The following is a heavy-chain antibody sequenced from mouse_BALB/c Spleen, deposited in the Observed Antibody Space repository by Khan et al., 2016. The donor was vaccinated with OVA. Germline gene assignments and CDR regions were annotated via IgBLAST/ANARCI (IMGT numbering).Heavy chain of an antibody. CDR2: IYPGDGST. CDR1: GYTFTAYD. D-gene: IGHD2-4*01. CDR3: AREGLRGVAMDY. J-gene: IGHJ4*01. V-gene: IGHV1S56*01. Sequence: QVQLQQSGPELVKPGALAKISCKASGYTFTAYDINWVKQRPGKGLEWIGWIYPGDGSTKYNENFKGKDTLTADTSSNTAYMQRSSLTSEKSAVYFCAREGLRGVAMDYWGQGTSVSVSS.